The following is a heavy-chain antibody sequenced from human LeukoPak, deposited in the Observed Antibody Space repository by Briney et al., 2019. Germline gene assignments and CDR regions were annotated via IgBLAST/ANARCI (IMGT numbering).Heavy chain of an antibody. J-gene: IGHJ4*02. CDR3: ARDQPSYYYDSSGYYSDY. CDR1: GFTFGDYA. Sequence: PGGSLRLSCAASGFTFGDYAMSWVRQAPGKGLEWVSGITSNGGSIAYADPVKGRFTISRDNAKNSLYLQMNSLRAEDTALYYCARDQPSYYYDSSGYYSDYWGQGTLVTVSS. V-gene: IGHV3-20*04. CDR2: ITSNGGSI. D-gene: IGHD3-22*01.